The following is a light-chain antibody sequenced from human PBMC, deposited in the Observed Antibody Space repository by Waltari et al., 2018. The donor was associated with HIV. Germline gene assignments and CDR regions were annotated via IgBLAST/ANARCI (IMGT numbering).Light chain of an antibody. CDR1: SSDVGAYNY. CDR3: SSYADSDTPVV. CDR2: CVT. J-gene: IGLJ2*01. V-gene: IGLV2-8*01. Sequence: QSALAQPPSASGSAGQSVTISCTGTSSDVGAYNYVSWYQQHPGKSPKLIIYCVTKRPSGVPDRFSGSKSGNTASLTVSGLQGEDEADYYCSSYADSDTPVVFGGGTKLTVL.